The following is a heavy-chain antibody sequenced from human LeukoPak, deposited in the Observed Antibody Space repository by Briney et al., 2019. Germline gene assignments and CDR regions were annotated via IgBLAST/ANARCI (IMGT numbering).Heavy chain of an antibody. CDR2: IFYSGST. Sequence: SETLSLTCCVSGGSISSSSYYWGWIRQPPGKGLEWIGSIFYSGSTYYNPSLKSRVTISVDTSKNQFSLKLSSVTAADTAVYYCARHLGYCSSTSCSPWFDPWGQGTLVTVSS. V-gene: IGHV4-39*01. CDR3: ARHLGYCSSTSCSPWFDP. D-gene: IGHD2-2*01. CDR1: GGSISSSSYY. J-gene: IGHJ5*02.